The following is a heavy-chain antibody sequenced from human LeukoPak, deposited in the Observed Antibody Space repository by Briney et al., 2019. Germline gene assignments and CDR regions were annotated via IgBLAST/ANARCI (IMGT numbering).Heavy chain of an antibody. J-gene: IGHJ4*02. CDR3: AKEKYYYDSSGLDY. D-gene: IGHD3-22*01. V-gene: IGHV3-9*01. CDR1: GFTFDDYA. CDR2: ISWNSGSI. Sequence: PGRSLRLSCAASGFTFDDYAMHWVRQAPGKGLEWVSGISWNSGSIGYADSVKGRFTISRDNAKSSLYLQMNSLRAEDTALYYCAKEKYYYDSSGLDYWGQGTLVTVSS.